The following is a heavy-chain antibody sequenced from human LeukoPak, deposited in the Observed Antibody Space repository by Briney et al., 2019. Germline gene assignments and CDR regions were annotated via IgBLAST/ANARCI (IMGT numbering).Heavy chain of an antibody. CDR3: ARGKKRQPLFDY. Sequence: SETPSLTCAVYGGSFSGYYWSWIRQPPGKGLEWIGEINHSGSTNYNPSLKSRVTISVDTSKNQFSLKLSSVTAADTAVYYCARGKKRQPLFDYWGQGTLVTVSS. CDR2: INHSGST. CDR1: GGSFSGYY. J-gene: IGHJ4*02. V-gene: IGHV4-34*01. D-gene: IGHD6-13*01.